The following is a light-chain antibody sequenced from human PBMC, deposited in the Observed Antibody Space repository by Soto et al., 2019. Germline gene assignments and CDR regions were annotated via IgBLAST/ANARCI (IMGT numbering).Light chain of an antibody. CDR1: RNGIGDSHF. CDR3: SSRSSITTVV. V-gene: IGLV2-14*03. J-gene: IGLJ2*01. Sequence: QSVLTQPASLSAAPGQTISISCTGTRNGIGDSHFVSWYQQYPDKAPKLIIFEVNGRPSGVSDRFVVSKSGNTAFLTISGLQPEDEADYYCSSRSSITTVVFGGGTKVTVL. CDR2: EVN.